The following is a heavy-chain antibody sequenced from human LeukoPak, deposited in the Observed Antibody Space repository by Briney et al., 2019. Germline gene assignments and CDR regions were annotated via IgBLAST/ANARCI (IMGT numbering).Heavy chain of an antibody. CDR1: GGSFSGYY. D-gene: IGHD1/OR15-1a*01. Sequence: SETLSLTCAVYGGSFSGYYWSWIRQPPGKGLEWIGEINQSGSTNYNPSLKSRVTISVDTSKNQFSLKLSSVTAADTAVYYCARHSFGQLEQAFDYWGQGTLVTVSS. J-gene: IGHJ4*02. V-gene: IGHV4-34*01. CDR3: ARHSFGQLEQAFDY. CDR2: INQSGST.